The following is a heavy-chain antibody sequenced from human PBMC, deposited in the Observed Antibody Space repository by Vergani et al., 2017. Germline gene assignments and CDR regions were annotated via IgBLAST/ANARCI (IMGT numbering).Heavy chain of an antibody. J-gene: IGHJ6*02. CDR3: AKSQYCSGGSCYSGPGYCYYYGMDV. V-gene: IGHV3-30*18. CDR1: GFTFSSYG. Sequence: QVQLVESGGGVVQPGRSLRLSCAASGFTFSSYGMQWVRQAPGKGLEWVSVISYDGSKKYYADSVKGRFTISRDNSKNTLYLKMNSMRAEDTAVYYCAKSQYCSGGSCYSGPGYCYYYGMDVWGQGTTVTVSS. CDR2: ISYDGSKK. D-gene: IGHD2-15*01.